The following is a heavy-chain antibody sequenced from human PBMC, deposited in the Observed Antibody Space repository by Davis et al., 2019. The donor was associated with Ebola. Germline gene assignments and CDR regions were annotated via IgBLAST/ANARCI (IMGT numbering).Heavy chain of an antibody. CDR1: GGSSSSNFYY. CDR2: IYYSGST. D-gene: IGHD3-16*01. V-gene: IGHV4-39*07. CDR3: ASFTFGRGGY. Sequence: MPGGSLRLSCTVSGGSSSSNFYYWGWIRQPPGKGLEWIGNIYYSGSTYYNPSLKSRVTISVDTSKNQFSLKLSSVTAADTAMYYCASFTFGRGGYWGQGTLVTVSS. J-gene: IGHJ4*02.